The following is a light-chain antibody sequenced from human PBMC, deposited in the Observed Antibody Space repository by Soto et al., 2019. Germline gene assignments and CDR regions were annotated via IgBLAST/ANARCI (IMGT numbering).Light chain of an antibody. CDR1: QDIVGY. CDR3: QQAYSFPIT. J-gene: IGKJ5*01. Sequence: DIQVTQSPSSVSASVGDRVTITCRASQDIVGYLAWYQHKPGRTPELLIHAASRLQRGGPSRFSGSGSGTDFTLTINSLQPEDFATYYCQQAYSFPITFGQGTRL. CDR2: AAS. V-gene: IGKV1D-12*01.